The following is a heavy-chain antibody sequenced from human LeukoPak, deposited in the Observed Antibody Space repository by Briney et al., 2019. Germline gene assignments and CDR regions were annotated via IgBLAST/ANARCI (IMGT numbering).Heavy chain of an antibody. CDR2: IKSKTDGGTT. J-gene: IGHJ6*03. D-gene: IGHD5-24*01. Sequence: PGGSLRLSCAASGFTFSNAWMSWVRQAPGKGLEWVGRIKSKTDGGTTDYAAPVKGRFTISRDDSKNTLYLQMNSLKTEDTAVYYCTSGWLQSDYYYYYMDVWGKGTTVTVSS. V-gene: IGHV3-15*01. CDR1: GFTFSNAW. CDR3: TSGWLQSDYYYYYMDV.